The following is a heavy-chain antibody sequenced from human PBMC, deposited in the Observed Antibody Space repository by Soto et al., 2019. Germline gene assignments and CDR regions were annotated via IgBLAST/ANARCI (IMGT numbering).Heavy chain of an antibody. CDR2: MNAGVGNT. V-gene: IGHV1-3*01. Sequence: HVELVQSGADVKKPGASVTISCKASGYTFTDYALHWVRQTPGQRLEWMGWMNAGVGNTLYSQKFQGRITITRDTSASTAYMELNSLKSEDTAIYYCARDTGYTFGSLNYWGPGTLVTVSS. CDR3: ARDTGYTFGSLNY. CDR1: GYTFTDYA. J-gene: IGHJ4*02. D-gene: IGHD5-18*01.